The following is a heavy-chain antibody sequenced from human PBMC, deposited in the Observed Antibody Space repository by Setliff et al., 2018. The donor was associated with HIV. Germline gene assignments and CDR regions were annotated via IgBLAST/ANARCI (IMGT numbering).Heavy chain of an antibody. CDR2: VFYTGFA. D-gene: IGHD5-12*01. Sequence: PSETLSLTCTVSGDSIRGYYWSWIRQPPGKGLEWMGYVFYTGFAAYNPSLKSRLTISVDTSKSQFSLTLTSVTAADTAVYYCARQMPIPGIAITPVDYWGQGALVT. CDR3: ARQMPIPGIAITPVDY. V-gene: IGHV4-59*08. CDR1: GDSIRGYY. J-gene: IGHJ4*02.